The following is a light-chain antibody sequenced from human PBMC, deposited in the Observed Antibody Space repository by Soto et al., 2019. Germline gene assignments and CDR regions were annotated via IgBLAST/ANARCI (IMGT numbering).Light chain of an antibody. V-gene: IGKV3-11*01. J-gene: IGKJ5*01. CDR2: DAS. CDR1: QSISGF. Sequence: EIVLTQSPATLSLSPGERATLSCRSSQSISGFSAWYQQKPVQAPRLLIYDASNRAIGITATFSGSGSGTDFTLTISSLEPEDFAVYYCQHHLNWITFGQGTRLEIK. CDR3: QHHLNWIT.